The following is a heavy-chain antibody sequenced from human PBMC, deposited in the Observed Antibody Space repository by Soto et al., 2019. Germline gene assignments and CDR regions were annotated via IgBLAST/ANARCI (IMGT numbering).Heavy chain of an antibody. CDR2: ISGSCGGR. CDR3: AKDTYTSGSYGDLGY. CDR1: VFIFIISS. J-gene: IGHJ4*02. D-gene: IGHD6-25*01. Sequence: WWSXRLSWSASVFIFIISSMNLVRHAPGKGLECVSAISGSCGGRYYADSVNGRFAISRYNYKNTLYLQINSLRAEDTAIYCPAKDTYTSGSYGDLGYSGQGTLVTVS. V-gene: IGHV3-23*01.